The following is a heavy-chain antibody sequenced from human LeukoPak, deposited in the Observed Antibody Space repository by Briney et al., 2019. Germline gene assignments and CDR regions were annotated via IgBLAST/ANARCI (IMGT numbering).Heavy chain of an antibody. CDR2: IIPIFGTA. CDR3: ASPSHCSSTSCYYAYYGMDV. D-gene: IGHD2-2*01. Sequence: SVKVSCKASGGTFSSYAISWVRQAPGQGLEWVGGIIPIFGTANYAQKFQGRVTITADESTSTAYMELSSLRSEDTAVYYCASPSHCSSTSCYYAYYGMDVWGKGTTVTVSS. V-gene: IGHV1-69*01. J-gene: IGHJ6*04. CDR1: GGTFSSYA.